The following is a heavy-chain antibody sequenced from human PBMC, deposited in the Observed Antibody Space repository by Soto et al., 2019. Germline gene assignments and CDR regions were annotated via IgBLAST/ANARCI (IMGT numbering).Heavy chain of an antibody. V-gene: IGHV1-2*04. Sequence: ASVKVSCKASGYTFTGYYMHWVRQAPGQGLEWMGWINPNSGGTNYAQKFQGWVTMTRDTSISTAYMELSRLRSDDTAVYYCAREMTTAPLGPFDYWGQGTLVTVSS. CDR1: GYTFTGYY. CDR3: AREMTTAPLGPFDY. J-gene: IGHJ4*02. CDR2: INPNSGGT. D-gene: IGHD4-17*01.